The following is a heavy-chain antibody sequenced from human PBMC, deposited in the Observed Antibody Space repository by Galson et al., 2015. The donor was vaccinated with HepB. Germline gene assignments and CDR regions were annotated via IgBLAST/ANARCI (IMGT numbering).Heavy chain of an antibody. Sequence: SLRLSCAASGFTFSSYGMHWVRQAPGKGLEWVAVISYDGSDKFYADSVKGRFTLSRDNSKNTQYLQMSSLRVEDTAVYYCARASSGGWFHFFDKWGQGTLVTVSS. V-gene: IGHV3-30*03. J-gene: IGHJ4*02. CDR3: ARASSGGWFHFFDK. D-gene: IGHD6-19*01. CDR2: ISYDGSDK. CDR1: GFTFSSYG.